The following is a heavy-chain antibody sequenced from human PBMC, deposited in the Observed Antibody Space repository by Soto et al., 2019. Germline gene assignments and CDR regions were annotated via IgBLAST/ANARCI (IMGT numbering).Heavy chain of an antibody. V-gene: IGHV3-48*02. CDR1: GFTFNSYG. CDR3: ARGPPDIILVPTATPY. Sequence: EVQLVDSGGGLVQPGGSLRLSCAASGFTFNSYGMIWVRQAPGKGLEWVSYISSSSTTAYYADSVKGRFTISRDNVKNXLYLQMNRLRDEDTATYYCARGPPDIILVPTATPYWGQGTLVTVSS. CDR2: ISSSSTTA. J-gene: IGHJ4*02. D-gene: IGHD2-2*01.